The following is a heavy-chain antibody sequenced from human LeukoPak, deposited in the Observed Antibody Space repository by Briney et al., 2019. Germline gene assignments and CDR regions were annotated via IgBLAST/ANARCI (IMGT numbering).Heavy chain of an antibody. D-gene: IGHD2-8*01. CDR2: IEEDGRPK. J-gene: IGHJ4*02. Sequence: GGTLRLSCAASGFTFRIYYMRGVSRAPGKGLEYVAKIEEDGRPKRYVNTLQARFTIPRDNTKNSLFLQRNSVVAEDTAVYYCAGLKDDLTKLDYWGQGALVTVSS. CDR1: GFTFRIYY. V-gene: IGHV3-7*01. CDR3: AGLKDDLTKLDY.